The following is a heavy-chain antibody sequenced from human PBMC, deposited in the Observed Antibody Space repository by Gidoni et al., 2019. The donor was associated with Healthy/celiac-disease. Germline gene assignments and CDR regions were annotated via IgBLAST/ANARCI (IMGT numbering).Heavy chain of an antibody. V-gene: IGHV3-30-3*01. J-gene: IGHJ4*02. CDR3: ARELVTAFDY. CDR1: GFTFSSYA. D-gene: IGHD2-21*02. CDR2: ISYDGSNK. Sequence: QVQLVASAGRAVQPRRSLRLSCAASGFTFSSYAMHWVRQAPGKGLEWVAVISYDGSNKYYADSVKGRFTISRDNSKNTLYLQMNSLRAEDTAVYYCARELVTAFDYWGQGTLVTVSS.